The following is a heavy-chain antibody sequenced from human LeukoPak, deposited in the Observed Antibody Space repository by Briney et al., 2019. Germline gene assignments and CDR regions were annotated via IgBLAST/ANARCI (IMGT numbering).Heavy chain of an antibody. V-gene: IGHV3-48*03. J-gene: IGHJ4*02. CDR2: ISGSGRTI. D-gene: IGHD5-12*01. CDR3: ASPQTSGYAFGY. CDR1: GFTLSSYE. Sequence: PGGSLRLSCAASGFTLSSYEVIWVRQAPGEGLECVSYISGSGRTIYYADSVKGRFTISRDNAKNSLYLQMYSLRAGDTAAYYCASPQTSGYAFGYWGQGTLVTVSS.